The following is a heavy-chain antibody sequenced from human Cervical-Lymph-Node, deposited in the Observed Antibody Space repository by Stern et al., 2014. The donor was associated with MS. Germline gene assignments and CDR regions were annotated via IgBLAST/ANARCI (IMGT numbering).Heavy chain of an antibody. CDR2: IDPYACDT. CDR1: GYSFTIYY. V-gene: IGHV5-51*01. J-gene: IGHJ4*02. CDR3: ARHVQGFDY. Sequence: VQLLQPGAEVKKPGESLKISCKLSGYSFTIYYIAWVRQMPGKGLEWMGVIDPYACDTTYSPSFQGQVTISADKSITTAYLQWSSLRASDTAMYYCARHVQGFDYWGQGTLVTVSS.